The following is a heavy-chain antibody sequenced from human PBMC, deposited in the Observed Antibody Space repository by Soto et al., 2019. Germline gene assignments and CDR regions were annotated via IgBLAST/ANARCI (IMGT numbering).Heavy chain of an antibody. D-gene: IGHD3-22*01. V-gene: IGHV1-46*01. CDR2: INPSGGGT. CDR3: ARVIPYENSAFYFAY. J-gene: IGHJ4*02. CDR1: GYTFSTCY. Sequence: ASVKVSCKASGYTFSTCYIHWVRQAPGQGLEWMGVINPSGGGTHYAEEFQDRITLTRDTSTRTLYMELTSLRSEDTAVYYCARVIPYENSAFYFAYWGQGTLVTVSS.